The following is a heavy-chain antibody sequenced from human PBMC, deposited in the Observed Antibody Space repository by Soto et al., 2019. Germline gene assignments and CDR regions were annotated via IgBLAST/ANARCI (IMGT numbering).Heavy chain of an antibody. J-gene: IGHJ6*02. Sequence: VQLVQSGAEVQKPGASVKVSCKASGYTFTSYGISWVRQAPGQVFEWMGWFNTYHGNTKYSHKVQGRVTTTTDTTTSTAHRELRSLRSDDTAVYHCARDGPLVVGGTPYAYSYGIDVWGQGTTVTVSS. CDR1: GYTFTSYG. CDR2: FNTYHGNT. V-gene: IGHV1-18*04. CDR3: ARDGPLVVGGTPYAYSYGIDV. D-gene: IGHD2-21*01.